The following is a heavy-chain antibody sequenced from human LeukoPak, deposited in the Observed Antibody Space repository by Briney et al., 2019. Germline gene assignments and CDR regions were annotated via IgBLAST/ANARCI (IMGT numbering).Heavy chain of an antibody. CDR1: GFPFSSHG. V-gene: IGHV3-30*02. D-gene: IGHD3-10*01. CDR2: ISYEGSIT. J-gene: IGHJ3*02. CDR3: TNKDMYASGSYAFDI. Sequence: GGSLRLSCAASGFPFSSHGMHSVRQAPGKGLEWLSYISYEGSITQYSDSVKGRFTISRDNSKNTLYLEMNSMRVEDTAVYHCTNKDMYASGSYAFDIWGQGTMVTVSS.